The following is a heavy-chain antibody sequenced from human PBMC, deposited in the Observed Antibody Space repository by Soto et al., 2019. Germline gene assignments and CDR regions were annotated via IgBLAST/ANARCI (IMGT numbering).Heavy chain of an antibody. CDR1: GGTFSSYA. V-gene: IGHV1-69*13. CDR2: IIPIFGTA. Sequence: GASVKVSCKASGGTFSSYAISWVRQAPGQGLEWMGGIIPIFGTANYAQKFQGRVTITADESTSTAYMELSSLRSEDTAVYYCARDRQYSTASGRAFDIWGQGXMVTV. CDR3: ARDRQYSTASGRAFDI. J-gene: IGHJ3*02. D-gene: IGHD6-6*01.